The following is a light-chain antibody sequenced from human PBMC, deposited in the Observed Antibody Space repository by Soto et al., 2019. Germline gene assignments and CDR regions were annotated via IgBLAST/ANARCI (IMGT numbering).Light chain of an antibody. CDR3: QQYGGSPYT. CDR2: DAS. J-gene: IGKJ2*01. V-gene: IGKV3-20*01. Sequence: IVLTQSPGTLSLSPGERATVSCRASQSVSNSYLAWYQQKPGQAPRLLIYDASSRATGISDRFSGSGSGTDFTLTISRLVPEDFAVYYCQQYGGSPYTFGQGTKLEIK. CDR1: QSVSNSY.